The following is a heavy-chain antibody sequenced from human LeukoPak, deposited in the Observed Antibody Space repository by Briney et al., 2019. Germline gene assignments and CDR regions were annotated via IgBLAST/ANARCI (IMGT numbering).Heavy chain of an antibody. Sequence: GGSLRLFCAASGFTFSSYSMNWVRQAPGKGLVWVSRTNIDGSTTEYADFVKGRFTVSRDNARNTLFLQMDSLRAEDTAVYYCVRGSYCCATGGYYPGYWGQGTPVTVSS. CDR2: TNIDGSTT. V-gene: IGHV3-74*03. CDR1: GFTFSSYS. J-gene: IGHJ4*02. D-gene: IGHD3-22*01. CDR3: VRGSYCCATGGYYPGY.